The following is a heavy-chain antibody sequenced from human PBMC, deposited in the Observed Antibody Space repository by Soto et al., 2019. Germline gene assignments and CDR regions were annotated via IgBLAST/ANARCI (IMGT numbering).Heavy chain of an antibody. V-gene: IGHV3-23*01. J-gene: IGHJ4*02. CDR2: VGGGGDNT. Sequence: EVQLLESGGGLVQPGGSLRLSCAASGFTFSSYSMNWVRQAPGKGLEGVASVGGGGDNTFYADSVKGRFTIPRDDSQNTLYLQMNSLRAEDTAVYFCAKRDSGSGRSPPLINYWGQGTLVTVSS. CDR3: AKRDSGSGRSPPLINY. D-gene: IGHD3-10*01. CDR1: GFTFSSYS.